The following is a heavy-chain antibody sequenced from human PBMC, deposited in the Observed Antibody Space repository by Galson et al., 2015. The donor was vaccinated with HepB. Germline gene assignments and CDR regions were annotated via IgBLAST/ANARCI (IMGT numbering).Heavy chain of an antibody. Sequence: PALVKPTQTLTLTCTFSGFSLSTSGMCVGWIRQPPGKALEWLALIDWDDDKYYSTSLKTRLTISKDTSKNQVVLTMTNMDPVDTATYYCARGGPGIDFWSGYYTRFWFDPWGQGTLVTVSS. J-gene: IGHJ5*02. CDR2: IDWDDDK. D-gene: IGHD3-3*01. V-gene: IGHV2-70*01. CDR1: GFSLSTSGMC. CDR3: ARGGPGIDFWSGYYTRFWFDP.